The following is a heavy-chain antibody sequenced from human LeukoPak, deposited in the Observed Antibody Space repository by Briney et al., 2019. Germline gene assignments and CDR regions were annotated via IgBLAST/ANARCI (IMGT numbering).Heavy chain of an antibody. J-gene: IGHJ5*02. V-gene: IGHV4-39*07. CDR3: ARGRNMVRGAFDP. CDR2: IYYSGNT. CDR1: GGSISSSAYY. Sequence: PSETLSLTCSVSGGSISSSAYYWGWIRQPPGQGLEWIGSIYYSGNTYYNPSLKSPVTISVDTSKNQFSLKLSSVTAADTAVYYCARGRNMVRGAFDPWGQGTLVTVSS. D-gene: IGHD3-10*01.